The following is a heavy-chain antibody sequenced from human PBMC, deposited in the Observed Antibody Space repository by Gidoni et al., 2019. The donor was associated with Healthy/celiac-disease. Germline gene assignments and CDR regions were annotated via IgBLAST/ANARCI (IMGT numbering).Heavy chain of an antibody. CDR3: ARQIVAYCGGDCSYFDY. J-gene: IGHJ4*02. V-gene: IGHV4-59*08. Sequence: QVQLQESGPGLVKPSATLSLTCTVSGGSISSYYWSWIRQPPGKGLEWIGYIYYSWSTNSHPSLKRRVTISVDTSKNQFSLKLSSVTAADTAVYYCARQIVAYCGGDCSYFDYWGQGTLVTVSS. CDR1: GGSISSYY. CDR2: IYYSWST. D-gene: IGHD2-21*02.